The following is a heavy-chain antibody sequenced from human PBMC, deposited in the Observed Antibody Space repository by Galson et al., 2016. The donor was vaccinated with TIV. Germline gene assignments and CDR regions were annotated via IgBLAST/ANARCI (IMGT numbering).Heavy chain of an antibody. CDR2: IKTSGST. CDR3: AREGGYNYGYYFDY. Sequence: TLSLTCIVSGGSISSGSYYWSWIRQPAGKGLEWIGRIKTSGSTNYNPSLKSRVTISVDTSKNQFSLKLTSVTAADTAMYYCAREGGYNYGYYFDYWGQGILVTVSS. J-gene: IGHJ4*02. CDR1: GGSISSGSYY. D-gene: IGHD3-16*01. V-gene: IGHV4-61*02.